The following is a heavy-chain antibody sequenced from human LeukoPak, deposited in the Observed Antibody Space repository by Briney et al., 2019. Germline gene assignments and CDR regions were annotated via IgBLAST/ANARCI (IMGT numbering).Heavy chain of an antibody. V-gene: IGHV4-59*08. D-gene: IGHD2-2*01. CDR3: ARLGIGVVPTAMLGDYYFDY. Sequence: SETLSLTCTVSGGSISSNYWSWIRQPPGKGLEWIGYIYYSGSTNYNPSLKSRVTISVDTSKNQFSLKLTSVTAADTAVYYCARLGIGVVPTAMLGDYYFDYWGQGTLVTVSS. J-gene: IGHJ4*02. CDR2: IYYSGST. CDR1: GGSISSNY.